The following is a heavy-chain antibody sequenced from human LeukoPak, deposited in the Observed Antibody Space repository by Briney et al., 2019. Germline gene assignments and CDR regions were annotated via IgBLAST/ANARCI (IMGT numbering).Heavy chain of an antibody. CDR3: AREASSGWNDAFDI. J-gene: IGHJ3*02. V-gene: IGHV4-4*02. Sequence: PSGTLSLTCAVSGGSISSSNWGSWVRQPPGEGLGWIGEIYHSGSTNYNPSLKSRVTISVDKSKNQFSLKLSSVTAADTAVYYCAREASSGWNDAFDIWGQGTMVTVSS. CDR2: IYHSGST. CDR1: GGSISSSNW. D-gene: IGHD6-19*01.